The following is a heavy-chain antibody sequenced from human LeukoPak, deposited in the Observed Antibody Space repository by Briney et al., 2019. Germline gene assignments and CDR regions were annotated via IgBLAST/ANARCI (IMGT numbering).Heavy chain of an antibody. Sequence: GRSLRLSCAASGFTFSSYGMHWVRQAPGKGLEWVAVIWYDGSNKYYADSAKGRFTISRDNSKNTLYLQMNSLRAEDTAVYYCAKLKYYYDSSGYYYGGRDYYFDYWGQGTLVTVSS. CDR1: GFTFSSYG. J-gene: IGHJ4*02. D-gene: IGHD3-22*01. V-gene: IGHV3-33*06. CDR3: AKLKYYYDSSGYYYGGRDYYFDY. CDR2: IWYDGSNK.